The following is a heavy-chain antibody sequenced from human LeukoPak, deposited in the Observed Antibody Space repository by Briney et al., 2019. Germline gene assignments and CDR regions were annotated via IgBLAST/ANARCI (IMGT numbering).Heavy chain of an antibody. D-gene: IGHD2-15*01. CDR2: IYHSGST. V-gene: IGHV4-30-2*03. CDR3: ARHVGQGASWFDP. CDR1: GGSISSGGYY. J-gene: IGHJ5*02. Sequence: SQTLSLTCTVSGGSISSGGYYWSWIRQPPGKGLEWIGYIYHSGSTYYNPSLKSRVTISVDTSKNQFSLKLSSVTAADTAVYYCARHVGQGASWFDPWGQGTLVTVSS.